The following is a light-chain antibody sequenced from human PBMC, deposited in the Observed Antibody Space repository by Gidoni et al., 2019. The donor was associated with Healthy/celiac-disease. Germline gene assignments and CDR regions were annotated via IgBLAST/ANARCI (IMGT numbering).Light chain of an antibody. Sequence: EIVLTQSPGTLSLSPGERATLSCRASQSVSSSYLAWYQQKPGQAPRLLIYGASSRATGIPDRFSGSGSGTDFTLTISRLEPEVSAVYYCQQYGSSSWTFGHGTKVEIK. J-gene: IGKJ1*01. CDR3: QQYGSSSWT. V-gene: IGKV3-20*01. CDR1: QSVSSSY. CDR2: GAS.